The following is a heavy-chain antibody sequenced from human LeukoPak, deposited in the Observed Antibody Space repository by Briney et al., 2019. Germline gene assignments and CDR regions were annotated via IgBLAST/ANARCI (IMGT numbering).Heavy chain of an antibody. J-gene: IGHJ4*02. CDR3: ARDRGTTFNY. CDR1: GGSISSYY. CDR2: IFSSGST. Sequence: SETLSLTRTVSGGSISSYYWSWIRQPAGKGLEWIGRIFSSGSTNYNPSLKTRVTMSVDTSKNQFSLRLSSVTAADTAVYYCARDRGTTFNYWGQGTLVTVSS. D-gene: IGHD1-14*01. V-gene: IGHV4-4*07.